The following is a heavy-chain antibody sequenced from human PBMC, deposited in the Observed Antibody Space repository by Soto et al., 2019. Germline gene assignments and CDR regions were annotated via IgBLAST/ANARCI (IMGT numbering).Heavy chain of an antibody. Sequence: SETLSLTCAVYGGSFSGYYWSWIRQPPGKGLEWIGEINHSGSTNYNPSLKSRVTISVDTSKNQFSLKLSSVTAADTAVYYCARGGSSGWDEGYYYYGMDVWGQGTTVTVSS. CDR1: GGSFSGYY. CDR2: INHSGST. J-gene: IGHJ6*02. V-gene: IGHV4-34*01. D-gene: IGHD6-19*01. CDR3: ARGGSSGWDEGYYYYGMDV.